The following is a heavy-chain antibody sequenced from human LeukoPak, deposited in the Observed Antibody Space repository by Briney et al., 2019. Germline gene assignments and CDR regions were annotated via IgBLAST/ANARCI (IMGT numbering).Heavy chain of an antibody. J-gene: IGHJ3*02. V-gene: IGHV1-2*02. CDR3: AREMGYYDSSGYYSDAFDI. CDR2: INPNSGGT. D-gene: IGHD3-22*01. CDR1: GYTFTGYY. Sequence: ASVKVSCKASGYTFTGYYMHWVRQAPGQGLEWMGWINPNSGGTNYAQMFQGRVTMTRDTSISTAYMELSRLRSDDTAVYYCAREMGYYDSSGYYSDAFDIWGQGTMVTVSS.